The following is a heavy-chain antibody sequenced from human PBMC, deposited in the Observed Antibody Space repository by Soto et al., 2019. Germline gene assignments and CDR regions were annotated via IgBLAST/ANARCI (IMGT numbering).Heavy chain of an antibody. CDR2: IYYSGST. D-gene: IGHD5-18*01. CDR3: ARVDTAMVTPAFEY. J-gene: IGHJ4*02. Sequence: SETLSLTCTVSGGSISSGDYYWSWIRQPPGKGLEWIGYIYYSGSTYYNPSLKSRVTISIDTSKNQFSLKLSSVTAADTAVYYCARVDTAMVTPAFEYWGQGTLVTLSS. CDR1: GGSISSGDYY. V-gene: IGHV4-30-4*01.